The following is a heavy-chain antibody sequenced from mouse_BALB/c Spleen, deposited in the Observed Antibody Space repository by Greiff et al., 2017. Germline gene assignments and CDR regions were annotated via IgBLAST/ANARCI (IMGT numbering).Heavy chain of an antibody. CDR2: IYPGNGDT. D-gene: IGHD1-1*01. CDR3: ARRGIYYYGSSPYWYFDV. CDR1: GYTFTSYN. V-gene: IGHV1-12*01. J-gene: IGHJ1*01. Sequence: QVQLQQPGAELVKPGASVKMSCKASGYTFTSYNMHWVKQTPGQGLEWIGAIYPGNGDTSYNQKFKGKATLTADKSSSTAYMQLSSLTSEDSAVYYCARRGIYYYGSSPYWYFDVWGAGTTVTVSS.